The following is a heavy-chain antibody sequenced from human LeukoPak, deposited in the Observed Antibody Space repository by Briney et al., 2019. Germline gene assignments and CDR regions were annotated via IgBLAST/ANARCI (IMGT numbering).Heavy chain of an antibody. CDR2: ISSSGSTI. D-gene: IGHD1-26*01. J-gene: IGHJ6*03. V-gene: IGHV3-11*01. CDR3: ARVSGSYYEYYYYYMDV. CDR1: GFTFSDYY. Sequence: GGSLRLSCAASGFTFSDYYMSWIRQAPGKGLEWVSYISSSGSTIYYADSVKGRFTISRDNSKNTLYLQMNSLRAEDTAVYYCARVSGSYYEYYYYYMDVWGKGTTVTISS.